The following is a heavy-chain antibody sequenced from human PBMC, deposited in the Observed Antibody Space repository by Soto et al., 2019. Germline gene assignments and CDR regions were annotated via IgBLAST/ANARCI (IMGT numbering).Heavy chain of an antibody. D-gene: IGHD3-10*01. V-gene: IGHV3-23*01. J-gene: IGHJ4*02. CDR3: AEGGTGLGYYGSGSWDFDY. Sequence: EVQLLESGGGLVQPGGSLRLSCAASGFTFSSYAMSWVRQAPGKGLEWVSAISGSGGSTYYADSVKGRFTISRDNSKNTLYLQMNSLRAEDTAVYYCAEGGTGLGYYGSGSWDFDYWGQGTLVTVSS. CDR1: GFTFSSYA. CDR2: ISGSGGST.